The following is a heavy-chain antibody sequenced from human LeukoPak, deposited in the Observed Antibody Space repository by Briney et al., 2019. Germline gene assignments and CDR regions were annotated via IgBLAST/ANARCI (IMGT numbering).Heavy chain of an antibody. Sequence: PSETLSLTCTVSGYSISSGYYWGWIRQPPGKGLGWIGSIYHSGSTYYNPSLKSRVTISVDTSKNQFSLKLSSVTAADTAVYYCARDLVSRGAYFDYWGQGTLVTVSS. CDR1: GYSISSGYY. D-gene: IGHD2-15*01. CDR3: ARDLVSRGAYFDY. V-gene: IGHV4-38-2*02. J-gene: IGHJ4*02. CDR2: IYHSGST.